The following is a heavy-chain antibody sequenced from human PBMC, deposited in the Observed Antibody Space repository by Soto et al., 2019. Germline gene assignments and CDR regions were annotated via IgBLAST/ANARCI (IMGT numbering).Heavy chain of an antibody. D-gene: IGHD2-8*01. Sequence: QVQLQESGPGLVKPSETLSLTCTVSGGSISSYYWSWIRQPAGKGLEWIGGIYTSGSTNYNPSLKGRVTMSVDTSKNQFSLKLSSVTAADTAVYYCARDTSGPDIVLMVCPGWFDPWGQGTLVTVSS. J-gene: IGHJ5*02. CDR2: IYTSGST. CDR3: ARDTSGPDIVLMVCPGWFDP. CDR1: GGSISSYY. V-gene: IGHV4-4*07.